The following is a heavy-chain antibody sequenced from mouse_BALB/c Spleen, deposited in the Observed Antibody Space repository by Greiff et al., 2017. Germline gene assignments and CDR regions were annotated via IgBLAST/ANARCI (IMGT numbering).Heavy chain of an antibody. CDR2: INPYNDGT. CDR1: GYTFTSYV. D-gene: IGHD2-3*01. V-gene: IGHV1-14*01. J-gene: IGHJ3*01. CDR3: ARVPLYDGYPFAY. Sequence: EVQLQQSGPELVKPGASVKMSCKASGYTFTSYVMHWVKQKPGQGLEWIGYINPYNDGTKYNEKFKGKATLTSDKSSSTAYMELSSLTSEDSAVYYCARVPLYDGYPFAYWGQGTLVTVSA.